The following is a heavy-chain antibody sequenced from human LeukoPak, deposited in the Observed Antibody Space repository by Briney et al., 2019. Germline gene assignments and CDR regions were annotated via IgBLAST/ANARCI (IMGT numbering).Heavy chain of an antibody. CDR1: GGSISSSSYY. Sequence: SETLSLTCTVSGGSISSSSYYWGWIRQPPGKGLEWIGSIYYSGSTYYNPSLKSRVTISVDTSKNKFSLNLGSVTAADTAVYYCAKIVGAPNWFAPWFQGTLVSVSS. J-gene: IGHJ5*02. CDR3: AKIVGAPNWFAP. V-gene: IGHV4-39*07. D-gene: IGHD1-26*01. CDR2: IYYSGST.